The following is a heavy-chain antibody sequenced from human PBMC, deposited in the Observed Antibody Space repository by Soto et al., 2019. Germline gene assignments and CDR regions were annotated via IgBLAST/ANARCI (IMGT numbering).Heavy chain of an antibody. J-gene: IGHJ5*02. CDR3: ARRGIVPAAINWFDP. CDR1: GGSISSSSYY. V-gene: IGHV4-39*01. Sequence: SETLSLTCTVSGGSISSSSYYWGWIRQPPGEGLEWIGSIYYSGSTYYNPSLKSRVTISVDTSKNQFSLKLSSVTAADTAVYYCARRGIVPAAINWFDPWGQGTLVTVSS. D-gene: IGHD2-2*01. CDR2: IYYSGST.